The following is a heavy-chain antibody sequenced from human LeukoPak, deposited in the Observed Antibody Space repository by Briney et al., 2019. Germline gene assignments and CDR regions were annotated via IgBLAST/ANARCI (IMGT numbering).Heavy chain of an antibody. CDR3: ARGPTISETGYFDY. CDR1: GGSFSAYY. V-gene: IGHV4-34*01. CDR2: VNHRGDT. D-gene: IGHD1-1*01. J-gene: IGHJ4*03. Sequence: PSETLSLTCAVYGGSFSAYYWSWIRQSPGKGLQWIAEVNHRGDTNYNPSVKGRVTISVDTSKDQFSLKVISLTAADTAVYYCARGPTISETGYFDYWGQGTLVTVSS.